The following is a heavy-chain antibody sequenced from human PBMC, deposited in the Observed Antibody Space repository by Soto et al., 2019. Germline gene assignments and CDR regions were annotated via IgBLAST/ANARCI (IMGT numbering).Heavy chain of an antibody. CDR3: ARDPPTGTALDWADS. CDR1: GFSFSSDS. CDR2: ISSSGSFM. V-gene: IGHV3-21*01. D-gene: IGHD1-7*01. Sequence: GGSLRLSCAASGFSFSSDSMGWVRQAPGKGLEWVSSISSSGSFMNYADSVKGRFTISRDNAKNSLYLQMSGLKDEDTAVYYCARDPPTGTALDWADSWGQGTLVTVSS. J-gene: IGHJ4*02.